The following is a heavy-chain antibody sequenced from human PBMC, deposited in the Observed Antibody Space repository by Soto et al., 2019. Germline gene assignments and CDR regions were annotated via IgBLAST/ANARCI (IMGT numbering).Heavy chain of an antibody. CDR3: ARDPQGYCSGIHCYSDFYYGMDV. J-gene: IGHJ6*02. CDR2: IWYDGSDK. D-gene: IGHD6-19*01. Sequence: QVQLVESGGGVVRPGRSLRLSCATSGFTFSDFGIHWVRQAPGKGLEWVAIIWYDGSDKYYADSVKGRFTISRDNSKNTVFLQMNSLRVEDTATYYCARDPQGYCSGIHCYSDFYYGMDVWGQGTTVTVSS. V-gene: IGHV3-33*01. CDR1: GFTFSDFG.